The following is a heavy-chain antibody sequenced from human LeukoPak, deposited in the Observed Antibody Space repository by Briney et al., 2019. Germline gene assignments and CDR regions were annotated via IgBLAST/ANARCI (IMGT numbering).Heavy chain of an antibody. D-gene: IGHD3-22*01. CDR2: ISGSGGST. CDR3: AKCYYDSGGYYPFDY. Sequence: GGSLRLSCAASGFTFSSYAMSWVRQAPGKGLEWVSAISGSGGSTYYADSVKGRFTISRDNSKNTLYLQMNSLRAEDTAVYYCAKCYYDSGGYYPFDYWGQGTLVTVSS. J-gene: IGHJ4*02. CDR1: GFTFSSYA. V-gene: IGHV3-23*01.